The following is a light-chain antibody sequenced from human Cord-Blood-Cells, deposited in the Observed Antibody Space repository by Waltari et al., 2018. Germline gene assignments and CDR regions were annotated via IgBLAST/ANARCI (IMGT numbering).Light chain of an antibody. CDR2: GAS. CDR3: QQYNSWPPPPGPYT. V-gene: IGKV3-15*01. Sequence: EIVMTQSPATLSVSPGERATLSCRASKSVSSNLAWYQQKPGQAPRLLIYGASTRATGIPARFSGSGSGTEFTLTISSLQSEDFAVYYCQQYNSWPPPPGPYTFGQGTKLEIK. CDR1: KSVSSN. J-gene: IGKJ2*01.